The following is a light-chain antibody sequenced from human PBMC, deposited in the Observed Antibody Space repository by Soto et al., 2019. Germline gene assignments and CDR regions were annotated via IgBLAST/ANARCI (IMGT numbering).Light chain of an antibody. CDR3: CSFAGGNSFA. J-gene: IGLJ1*01. CDR1: SSDVGGYNY. CDR2: DVT. Sequence: QAVVTQPRSVSGSPGQSVTISCTGTSSDVGGYNYVSWYQQHPGKAPKLMIYDVTKRPSGVPDRFSGSKSGTTASLTISGLQAEDEADYYCCSFAGGNSFAFGTGTKLTVL. V-gene: IGLV2-11*01.